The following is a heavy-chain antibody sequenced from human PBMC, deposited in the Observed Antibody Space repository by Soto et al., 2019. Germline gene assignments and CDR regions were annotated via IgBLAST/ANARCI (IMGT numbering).Heavy chain of an antibody. V-gene: IGHV4-34*01. CDR1: GGSFSGYY. D-gene: IGHD2-15*01. CDR3: ATLPPRIVVVMTDLPT. CDR2: IYHSGST. J-gene: IGHJ5*02. Sequence: SETLSLTCAVYGGSFSGYYWTWIRQPPGTGLEWIGQIYHSGSTSYNPSLKNRVTISLDKSNNQFSLRLTSMTAADTAVYYCATLPPRIVVVMTDLPTWGQGTLVTVSS.